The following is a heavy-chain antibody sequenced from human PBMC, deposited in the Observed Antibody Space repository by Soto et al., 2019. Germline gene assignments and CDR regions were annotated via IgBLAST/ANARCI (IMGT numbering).Heavy chain of an antibody. J-gene: IGHJ5*02. Sequence: QVHLVQSGAEVKKPGSSVKVSCKTSGGTFSSYTISWVRQAPGQGLEWMGRVIPFLSIANYAQKFLGRVTIAADNSTSTAYLELSSPRSEDTAVYYCARDSTVYYSGFHSWGQGTMVTVSS. V-gene: IGHV1-69*08. D-gene: IGHD5-12*01. CDR2: VIPFLSIA. CDR3: ARDSTVYYSGFHS. CDR1: GGTFSSYT.